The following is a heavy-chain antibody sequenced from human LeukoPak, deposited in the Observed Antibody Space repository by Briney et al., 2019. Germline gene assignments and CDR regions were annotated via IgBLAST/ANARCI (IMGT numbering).Heavy chain of an antibody. CDR1: GFTFSRYE. CDR2: ISSSGSTI. D-gene: IGHD3-10*02. Sequence: GRSLRLSCAASGFTFSRYEMNSVRQAPGKGLEWVSYISSSGSTIYYADSVKGRFTISRDNAKNSLYLQMNSLRAEDTAVYYCAELGITMIGGVWGKGTTVTISS. V-gene: IGHV3-48*03. J-gene: IGHJ6*04. CDR3: AELGITMIGGV.